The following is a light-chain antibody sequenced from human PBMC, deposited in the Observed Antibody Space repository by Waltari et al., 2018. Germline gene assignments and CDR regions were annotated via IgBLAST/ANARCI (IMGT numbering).Light chain of an antibody. Sequence: DIQMTQSPSSLSASVGDRVTITCRASQDISNWLAWYQQKPGKAPKLLIYKASSLQSGVPSRFSGSVSVTDFTLTISSLQHEDFATYYCQQYNSAPRTFGQGTKVEIK. J-gene: IGKJ1*01. CDR3: QQYNSAPRT. CDR2: KAS. CDR1: QDISNW. V-gene: IGKV1-12*01.